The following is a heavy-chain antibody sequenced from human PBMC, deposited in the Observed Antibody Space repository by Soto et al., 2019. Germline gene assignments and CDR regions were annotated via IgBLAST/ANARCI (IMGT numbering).Heavy chain of an antibody. CDR1: GYTFTTYG. J-gene: IGHJ4*01. Sequence: QVQLVQSGAEVKKPGASVKVSCKASGYTFTTYGIGWVRQAPGQGLEWMGWISGDNGNTNYAQNVQGRVTVTTDTSTSTAYMELRSLRSDDTAVYYCAREVAGRGGEYDYWGHGTPVTVSS. CDR3: AREVAGRGGEYDY. CDR2: ISGDNGNT. V-gene: IGHV1-18*01. D-gene: IGHD3-16*01.